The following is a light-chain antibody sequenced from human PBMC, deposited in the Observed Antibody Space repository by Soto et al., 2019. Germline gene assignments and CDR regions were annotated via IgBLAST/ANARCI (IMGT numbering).Light chain of an antibody. V-gene: IGLV2-14*01. Sequence: QSVLTQPASVSGSPGQSITFSCTGTGSVSWYQQYPGKAPKLIIYHVSNRPSGISDRFSGSKSGNTASLTISGLQADDEADYYCSSYTDTNTWVFGGGTKLTVL. CDR1: GS. CDR3: SSYTDTNTWV. J-gene: IGLJ2*01. CDR2: HVS.